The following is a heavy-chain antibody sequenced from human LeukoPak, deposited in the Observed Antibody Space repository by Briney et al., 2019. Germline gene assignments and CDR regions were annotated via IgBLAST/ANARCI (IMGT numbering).Heavy chain of an antibody. J-gene: IGHJ4*02. Sequence: GGSLRLSCEASGFIFGSYAMGWVRQAPGKGLEWVSGLSGLGYRTHYADSVRGRFIISRDNSKNTLYLQMNSLRAEDTAVYYCTIERPGSGWYGGGYWGQGTLVTVSS. CDR2: LSGLGYRT. V-gene: IGHV3-23*01. CDR1: GFIFGSYA. CDR3: TIERPGSGWYGGGY. D-gene: IGHD6-19*01.